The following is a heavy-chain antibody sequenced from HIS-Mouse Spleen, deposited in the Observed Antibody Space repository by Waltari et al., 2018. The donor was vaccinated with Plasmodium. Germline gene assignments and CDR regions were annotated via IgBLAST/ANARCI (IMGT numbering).Heavy chain of an antibody. V-gene: IGHV3-53*01. CDR1: GFTFSSNY. J-gene: IGHJ4*02. CDR3: ARVSSSWYYFDY. D-gene: IGHD6-13*01. CDR2: IYSGGST. Sequence: EVQLVESGGGLIQPGGSLRLSCAASGFTFSSNYMSWVRQAPGKGLEWVSVIYSGGSTYYADSVKGRFTISRDNSKNTLYLQMNSLRAEDTAVYYCARVSSSWYYFDYWGQGTLVTVSS.